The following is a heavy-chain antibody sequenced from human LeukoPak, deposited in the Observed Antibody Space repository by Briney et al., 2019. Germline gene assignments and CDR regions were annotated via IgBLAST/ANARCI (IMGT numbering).Heavy chain of an antibody. D-gene: IGHD5-24*01. CDR2: INHSGST. V-gene: IGHV4-34*01. CDR3: ARNQRSGGFDL. J-gene: IGHJ2*01. Sequence: EWIGEINHSGSTNYNPSLKSRVTISVDTSKNQFSLKLSSVTAADTAVYYCARNQRSGGFDLWGRGTLATVSS.